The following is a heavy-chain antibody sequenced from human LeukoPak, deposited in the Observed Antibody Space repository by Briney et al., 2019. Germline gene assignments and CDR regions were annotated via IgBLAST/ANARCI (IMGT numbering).Heavy chain of an antibody. D-gene: IGHD5-18*01. V-gene: IGHV1-69*13. CDR2: IIPIFGTA. CDR1: GGTFSSCA. Sequence: SVKVSCKASGGTFSSCAISWVRQAPGHGLEWMGGIIPIFGTANYAQKFQGRVTITADESTSTAYMELSSLRSEDTAVYYCARDQGYSYGSDYWGQGTLVTVSS. J-gene: IGHJ4*02. CDR3: ARDQGYSYGSDY.